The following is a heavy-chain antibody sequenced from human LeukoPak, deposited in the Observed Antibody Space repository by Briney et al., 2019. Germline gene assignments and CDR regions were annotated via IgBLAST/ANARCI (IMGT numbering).Heavy chain of an antibody. J-gene: IGHJ4*02. CDR2: ISYDGSNK. CDR1: GFTFSSYA. V-gene: IGHV3-30-3*01. D-gene: IGHD6-19*01. Sequence: DPGRSLRLSCAASGFTFSSYAMHWVRQAPGKGLEWVAVISYDGSNKYYADSVKGRFTISRDNSKNTLYLQMNSLRAEDTAVYYCARDNLSGWYDYWGQGTLVTVSS. CDR3: ARDNLSGWYDY.